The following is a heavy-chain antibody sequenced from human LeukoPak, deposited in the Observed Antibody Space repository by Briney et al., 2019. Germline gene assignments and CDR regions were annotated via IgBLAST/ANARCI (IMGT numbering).Heavy chain of an antibody. D-gene: IGHD3-16*02. CDR2: ISYSGST. CDR3: ARKEASYIYVWARDRYIYHFDY. Sequence: SETLSLTCTVSCGSISSSSYYWGWVRQPPGKGLEWIGSISYSGSTYYHPSLKSRVTISVDTSKYLCTLKVSSLSAADMTAYYCARKEASYIYVWARDRYIYHFDYWAQG. J-gene: IGHJ4*02. CDR1: CGSISSSSYY. V-gene: IGHV4-39*06.